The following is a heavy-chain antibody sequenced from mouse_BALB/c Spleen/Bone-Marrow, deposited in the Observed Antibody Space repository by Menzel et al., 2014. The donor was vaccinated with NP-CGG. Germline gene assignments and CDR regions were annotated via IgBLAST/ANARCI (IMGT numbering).Heavy chain of an antibody. CDR3: ARDGSFAAMDY. J-gene: IGHJ4*01. CDR2: IYPKNDDA. D-gene: IGHD1-1*02. Sequence: VQGVESGAELVRPGTSVKMSCKAAGYSFTNFWIGWVKQRPGHGFEWIGDIYPKNDDANYNEKFKAKATLTADKSANTAYMQLSSLTSEDSAVYFCARDGSFAAMDYWGQGTSLTVSS. V-gene: IGHV1-63*02. CDR1: GYSFTNFW.